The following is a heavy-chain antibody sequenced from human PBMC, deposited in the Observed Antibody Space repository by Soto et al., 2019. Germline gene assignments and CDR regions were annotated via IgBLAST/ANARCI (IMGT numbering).Heavy chain of an antibody. CDR1: GFPFRTYA. J-gene: IGHJ4*02. D-gene: IGHD1-26*01. Sequence: QVQLVESGGGVVQPGRSLRLSCAASGFPFRTYAMHWVRQAPGKGLEWVATISYDGSNKFYVDSVKGRFTISRDNSKNTLYLQMNILRAEDTAVYYCARDFGSLGATIDYWGQGTLVTVSS. V-gene: IGHV3-30-3*01. CDR2: ISYDGSNK. CDR3: ARDFGSLGATIDY.